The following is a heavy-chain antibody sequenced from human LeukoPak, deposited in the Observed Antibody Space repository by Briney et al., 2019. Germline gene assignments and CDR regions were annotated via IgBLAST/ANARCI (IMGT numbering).Heavy chain of an antibody. Sequence: GGSLRLSCAASGFTVSSNYMSWVRQAPGKGLEWVSVIYSGGSTYYADSVKGRFTISRDNSKNTLYLQMNSLRAEDTAVYYCARESGGLDTALGFYYWGQGTLVTVSS. D-gene: IGHD5-18*01. CDR3: ARESGGLDTALGFYY. CDR2: IYSGGST. J-gene: IGHJ4*02. V-gene: IGHV3-66*02. CDR1: GFTVSSNY.